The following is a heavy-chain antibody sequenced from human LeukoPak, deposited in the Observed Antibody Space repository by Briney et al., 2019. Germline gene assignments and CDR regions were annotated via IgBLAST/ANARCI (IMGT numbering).Heavy chain of an antibody. V-gene: IGHV3-30*18. D-gene: IGHD3-16*02. Sequence: GRSLRLSCAASGFTFSSYGMHWVRQAPGKGLEWVAVISYDGSNKYYADSVKGRFTISRDNSKNTLYLQMNSLRAEDTAMYYCAKTMITFGGVIDKLDYWGQGTLVTVSS. CDR1: GFTFSSYG. J-gene: IGHJ4*02. CDR3: AKTMITFGGVIDKLDY. CDR2: ISYDGSNK.